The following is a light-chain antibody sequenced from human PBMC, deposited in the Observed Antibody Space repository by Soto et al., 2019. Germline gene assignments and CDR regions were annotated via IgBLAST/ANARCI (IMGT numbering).Light chain of an antibody. J-gene: IGKJ1*01. CDR3: QQYYNWPRT. V-gene: IGKV3-15*01. CDR1: QSVGSD. Sequence: EIVMTQSPATLSLSPGERATLSCRASQSVGSDLAWYQQKPGQAPRLLIFGASARPTGIPARISGSGSGTEFTLTISSLRSEDFAVYFCQQYYNWPRTFGQGTKVDIK. CDR2: GAS.